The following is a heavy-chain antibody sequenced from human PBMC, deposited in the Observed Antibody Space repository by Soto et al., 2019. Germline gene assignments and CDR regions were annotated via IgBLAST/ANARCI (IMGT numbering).Heavy chain of an antibody. CDR3: ARDLSRYSSSWYGWFDP. CDR2: ISYDGSNK. CDR1: GFTFSSYA. Sequence: GGSLRLSCAASGFTFSSYAMHWVRQAPGKGLEWVAVISYDGSNKYYADSVKGRFTISRDNSKNTLYLQMNSLRAGDTAVYYCARDLSRYSSSWYGWFDPWGQGTLVTVSS. D-gene: IGHD6-13*01. J-gene: IGHJ5*02. V-gene: IGHV3-30-3*01.